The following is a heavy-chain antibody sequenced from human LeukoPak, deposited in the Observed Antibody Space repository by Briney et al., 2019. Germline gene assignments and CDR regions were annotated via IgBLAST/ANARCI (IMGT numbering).Heavy chain of an antibody. CDR3: ATDYYDSSGSYTVDY. CDR1: GFTFRSYA. CDR2: ISGSGDIT. J-gene: IGHJ4*02. D-gene: IGHD3-22*01. V-gene: IGHV3-23*01. Sequence: GGSLRLSCAASGFTFRSYAMSWVRQAPGKGLEWVSVISGSGDITQSADSVKGRFTISSDNSKNTLYLQMNSLRAEDTAVYYCATDYYDSSGSYTVDYWGQGTLVTVSS.